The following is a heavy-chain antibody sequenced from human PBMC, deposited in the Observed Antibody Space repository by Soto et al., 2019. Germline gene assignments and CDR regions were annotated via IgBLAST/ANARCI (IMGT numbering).Heavy chain of an antibody. D-gene: IGHD3-22*01. CDR1: GGSISSGGYS. Sequence: PSEILSLTCAVSGGSISSGGYSWSWIRQPPGKGLEWIGYIYHSGSTYYNPSLKSRVTISVDTSKNQFSLKLSSVTAADTAVYYCARDLAYYYDSSGSTRMDVWGQGTTVTVSS. V-gene: IGHV4-30-2*05. CDR2: IYHSGST. CDR3: ARDLAYYYDSSGSTRMDV. J-gene: IGHJ6*02.